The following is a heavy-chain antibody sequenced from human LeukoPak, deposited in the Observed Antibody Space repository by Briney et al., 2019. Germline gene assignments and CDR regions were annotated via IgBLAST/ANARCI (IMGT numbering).Heavy chain of an antibody. D-gene: IGHD3-10*01. V-gene: IGHV3-23*01. J-gene: IGHJ4*02. Sequence: PGGSLRLSCAGSGFTFSTSAMSWVRQTPGKGLEWVSGITGSGGSTNYADSVRGRFTISRDNSKNTVYLQMNSLRAEDTAVYFCATCRGRGSPFDFWGQGTQVTVSS. CDR2: ITGSGGST. CDR3: ATCRGRGSPFDF. CDR1: GFTFSTSA.